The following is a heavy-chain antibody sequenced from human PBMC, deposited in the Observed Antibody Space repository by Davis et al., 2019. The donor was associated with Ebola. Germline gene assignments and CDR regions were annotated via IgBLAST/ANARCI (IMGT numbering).Heavy chain of an antibody. V-gene: IGHV4-59*12. Sequence: SETLSLTCTVSGGSISRYYWSWIRQTPGKGLEWIGYIFYSGSTNYNPSLKSRVTISVDKSKNQFSLKLSSVTAPDTAVYYCASWGGIYQCWGGGMDVWGKGTTVTVSS. CDR3: ASWGGIYQCWGGGMDV. J-gene: IGHJ6*04. CDR1: GGSISRYY. CDR2: IFYSGST. D-gene: IGHD3-16*01.